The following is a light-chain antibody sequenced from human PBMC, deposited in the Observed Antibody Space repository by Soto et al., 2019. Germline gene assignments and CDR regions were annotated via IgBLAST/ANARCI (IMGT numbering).Light chain of an antibody. CDR3: QHYVSSPRT. J-gene: IGKJ2*01. Sequence: EIVLTQSPGTLSLSPGERATLSCRASQSVSSSHLAWYQQKPGQAPRLFMYGASNRATGIPDRFSGSGSGKDFTLSISRLEPEDFAVYYCQHYVSSPRTFGQGTKLEIK. CDR2: GAS. CDR1: QSVSSSH. V-gene: IGKV3-20*01.